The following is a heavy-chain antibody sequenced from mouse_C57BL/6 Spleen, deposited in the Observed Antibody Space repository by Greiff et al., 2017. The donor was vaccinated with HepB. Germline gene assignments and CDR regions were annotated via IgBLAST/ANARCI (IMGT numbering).Heavy chain of an antibody. CDR1: GFSLTSYG. CDR2: IWSGGST. D-gene: IGHD1-1*01. J-gene: IGHJ2*01. Sequence: QVHVKQSGPGLVQPSQSLSITCTVSGFSLTSYGVHWVRQSPGKGLEWLGVIWSGGSTDYNAAFISRLSISKDNSKSQVFFKMNSLQADDTAIYYCARSYYGSSYEDYFDYWGQGTTLTVSS. CDR3: ARSYYGSSYEDYFDY. V-gene: IGHV2-2*01.